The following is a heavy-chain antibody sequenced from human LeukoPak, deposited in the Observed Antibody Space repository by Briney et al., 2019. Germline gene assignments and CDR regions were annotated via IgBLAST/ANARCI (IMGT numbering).Heavy chain of an antibody. D-gene: IGHD4-17*01. CDR3: TWMATVRTVDF. Sequence: GGSLILSCIVSGLVLNDAWMSWVRQAPGKGLEWVGRITSDGATDYAAPVKGRFIISRDNSKGTFYLQMNGLKTDDTAMYYCTWMATVRTVDFWGQGTLVTVSS. CDR2: ITSDGAT. J-gene: IGHJ4*02. CDR1: GLVLNDAW. V-gene: IGHV3-15*01.